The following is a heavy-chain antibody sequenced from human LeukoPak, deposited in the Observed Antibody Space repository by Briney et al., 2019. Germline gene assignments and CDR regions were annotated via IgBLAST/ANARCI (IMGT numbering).Heavy chain of an antibody. V-gene: IGHV3-66*02. CDR2: IYSGGST. Sequence: PGGSLRLSCAASGFTVSSNYMSWVRQAPGKGLEWVSVIYSGGSTYYADSVKGRFTISRDNSKNTLYLQMNSLRAEDTAVYYCARGWGPYDILTGYYKGGAFDIWGQGTMVTVSS. CDR3: ARGWGPYDILTGYYKGGAFDI. D-gene: IGHD3-9*01. CDR1: GFTVSSNY. J-gene: IGHJ3*02.